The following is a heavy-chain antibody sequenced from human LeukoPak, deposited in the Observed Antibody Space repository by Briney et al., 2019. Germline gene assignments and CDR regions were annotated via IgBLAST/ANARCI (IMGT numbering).Heavy chain of an antibody. CDR1: GYTFIGNG. J-gene: IGHJ4*02. V-gene: IGHV1-18*01. Sequence: ASVKVSCKASGYTFIGNGITWVRQAPGQGLEWMGWISGYNGNTAHAQMLQGRVTMTTDTSTTTAYMELSSLRSEDTAVFYCASRVRGPFPFQYWGQGTLVTVSS. D-gene: IGHD3-10*01. CDR2: ISGYNGNT. CDR3: ASRVRGPFPFQY.